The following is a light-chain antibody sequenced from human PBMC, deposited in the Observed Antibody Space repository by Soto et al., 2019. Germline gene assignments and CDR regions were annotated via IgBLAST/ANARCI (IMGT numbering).Light chain of an antibody. CDR2: DFC. CDR3: ISYTTSSTYV. V-gene: IGLV2-14*04. J-gene: IGLJ1*01. Sequence: SXGQSITIPCTGTSSDVGGNNYVSWYQQHPGKAPKLMIYDFCYRSSGGSYRFTGSNAGNTASLTISGLHAEDEADYYCISYTTSSTYVFGTGTKVTVL. CDR1: SSDVGGNNY.